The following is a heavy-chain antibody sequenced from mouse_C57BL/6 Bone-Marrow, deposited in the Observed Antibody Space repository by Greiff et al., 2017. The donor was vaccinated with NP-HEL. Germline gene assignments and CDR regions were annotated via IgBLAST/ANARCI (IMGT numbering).Heavy chain of an antibody. CDR3: ANYYYGVPFAY. J-gene: IGHJ3*01. V-gene: IGHV1-74*01. Sequence: VQLQQPGAELVKPGASVKVSCKASGYTFTSYWMHWVKQRPGQGLEWTGRIHPSDSDTNYNQKFKGKATLTVDKSSSTAYMQLSSLTSEDSAVYYCANYYYGVPFAYWGQGTLVTVSA. CDR2: IHPSDSDT. CDR1: GYTFTSYW. D-gene: IGHD1-1*01.